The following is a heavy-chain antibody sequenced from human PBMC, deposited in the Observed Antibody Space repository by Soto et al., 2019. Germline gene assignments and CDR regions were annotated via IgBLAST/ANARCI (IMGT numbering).Heavy chain of an antibody. J-gene: IGHJ4*02. CDR3: ARGSSSYYYDSSGLVDY. CDR1: GGSISSGGYY. CDR2: IYYSGST. D-gene: IGHD3-22*01. Sequence: QVQLQESGPGLVKPSQTLSLTCTVSGGSISSGGYYWSWIRQHPGKGLEWIGYIYYSGSTYYNPPLKSRVTISVATAKNQFSLKLSSVTAADTAVYYCARGSSSYYYDSSGLVDYWGQGTLVTVSS. V-gene: IGHV4-31*03.